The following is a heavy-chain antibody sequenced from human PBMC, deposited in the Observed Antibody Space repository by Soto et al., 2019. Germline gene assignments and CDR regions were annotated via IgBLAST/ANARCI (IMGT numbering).Heavy chain of an antibody. CDR2: IYYSGST. V-gene: IGHV4-39*01. CDR3: ARLPSAYGSGENWFDP. CDR1: GGSISSSSYY. J-gene: IGHJ5*02. Sequence: SETLSLTCTVSGGSISSSSYYWGWIRQPPGKGLEWIGNIYYSGSTYYNPSLKSRVTISVDTSKNQFSLKLSSVTAADTAVYYCARLPSAYGSGENWFDPWGQGTLVTVS. D-gene: IGHD3-10*01.